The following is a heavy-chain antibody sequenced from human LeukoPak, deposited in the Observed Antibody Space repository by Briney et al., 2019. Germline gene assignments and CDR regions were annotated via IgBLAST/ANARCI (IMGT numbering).Heavy chain of an antibody. J-gene: IGHJ6*02. CDR1: GFSFNNYA. CDR3: ARGGGPRRYYYYGMDV. Sequence: GGSLRLSCSASGFSFNNYAMSWIRQAPGKGLTWVSLVSPAYGRTYYADSVKGRFTISRDNSKNTLYLQMNSLRAEDTAVYYCARGGGPRRYYYYGMDVWGQGTTVTVSS. V-gene: IGHV3-23*01. D-gene: IGHD6-25*01. CDR2: VSPAYGRT.